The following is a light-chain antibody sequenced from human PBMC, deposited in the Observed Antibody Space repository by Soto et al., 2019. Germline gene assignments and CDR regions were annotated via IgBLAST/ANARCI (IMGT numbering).Light chain of an antibody. CDR2: DAS. CDR1: QSVSSS. CDR3: QQRSNWPWT. V-gene: IGKV3-11*01. J-gene: IGKJ1*01. Sequence: EIVLTQSPATLSLSPGGRATLSCRASQSVSSSLAWYQQKPGQAPRLLIYDASNRATGIPARFSGSGSGTDFTLTISSLEPEDFAVYYCQQRSNWPWTFGQGTKGDNK.